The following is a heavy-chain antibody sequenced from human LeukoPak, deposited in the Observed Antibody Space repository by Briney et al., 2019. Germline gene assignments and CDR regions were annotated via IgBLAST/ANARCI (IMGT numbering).Heavy chain of an antibody. CDR1: GFTFSSYS. Sequence: GGSLRLSCAASGFTFSSYSMNWVRQAPGKGXEWVSSISSSSYIYYADSVKGRFTISRDNAKNSLYLQMNSLRAEDTAVYYCARGEDRRHSRHWGQGTLVTVSS. D-gene: IGHD1-26*01. V-gene: IGHV3-21*01. J-gene: IGHJ4*02. CDR2: ISSSSYI. CDR3: ARGEDRRHSRH.